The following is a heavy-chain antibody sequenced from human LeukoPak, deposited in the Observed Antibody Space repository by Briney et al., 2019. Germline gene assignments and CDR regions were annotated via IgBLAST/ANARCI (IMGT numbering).Heavy chain of an antibody. CDR1: GFTVSSKY. J-gene: IGHJ4*02. Sequence: GGSLRLSCAASGFTVSSKYMSWVRQGPGKGLVWVSRINTDGSTTTYADSVKGRFTVSRDNGNNTLYLQMNSLRAEDTTVYYCAREISSSSGRAFDYWGQGTLVTVSS. V-gene: IGHV3-74*01. CDR2: INTDGSTT. D-gene: IGHD6-6*01. CDR3: AREISSSSGRAFDY.